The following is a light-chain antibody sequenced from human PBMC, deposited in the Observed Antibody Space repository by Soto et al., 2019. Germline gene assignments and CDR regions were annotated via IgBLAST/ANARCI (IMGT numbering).Light chain of an antibody. Sequence: DIQMTQSPSSVSASVGDRVTITCRASQDISTWLAWFQQKPGEAPRLLIYTASTLHSGIPSRFSGSGSGTHFTLTISSLQPEDFATYYCQQGNSFPLTFGGGTKVEI. CDR2: TAS. J-gene: IGKJ4*01. V-gene: IGKV1-12*01. CDR1: QDISTW. CDR3: QQGNSFPLT.